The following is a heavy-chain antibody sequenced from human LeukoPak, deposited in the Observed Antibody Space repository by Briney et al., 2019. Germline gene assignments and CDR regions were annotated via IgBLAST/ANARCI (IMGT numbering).Heavy chain of an antibody. CDR1: GYTFTSYD. V-gene: IGHV1-8*01. J-gene: IGHJ4*02. Sequence: ASVKVSCKASGYTFTSYDFNWLRQATGQGPEWMGRMNPNSGATGYAQKFQGRVTMTRSASINTAYMELTNLRSEDTAVYYCARAPRSSGFDYWGQGTLVTVSS. D-gene: IGHD3-10*01. CDR2: MNPNSGAT. CDR3: ARAPRSSGFDY.